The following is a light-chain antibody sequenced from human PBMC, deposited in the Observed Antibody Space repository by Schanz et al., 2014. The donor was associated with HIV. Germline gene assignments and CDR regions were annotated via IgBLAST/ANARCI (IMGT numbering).Light chain of an antibody. CDR3: SSYTTSSTQV. CDR2: DVS. CDR1: SSDVGGYNY. J-gene: IGLJ1*01. V-gene: IGLV2-14*03. Sequence: QSVLTQPASVSGSPGQSIAISCTGTSSDVGGYNYVSWYQHHPGKAPTLMIYDVSNRPSGISNRFSGSKSGNTASLTISGLRAEDESDYYCSSYTTSSTQVFGTGTKLTVL.